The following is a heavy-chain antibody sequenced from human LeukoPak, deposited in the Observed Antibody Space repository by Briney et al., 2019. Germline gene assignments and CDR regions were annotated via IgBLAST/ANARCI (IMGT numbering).Heavy chain of an antibody. Sequence: GRSLRLSCAASGFTFSSYGMHWVRKAPGKGLEWVAVISYDGSNKYYADSVKGRFTISRDNSKNTLYLQMNSLRAEDTAVYYCAKSGATAHYFDYWGQGTLVTVSS. J-gene: IGHJ4*02. D-gene: IGHD1-26*01. CDR2: ISYDGSNK. V-gene: IGHV3-30*18. CDR3: AKSGATAHYFDY. CDR1: GFTFSSYG.